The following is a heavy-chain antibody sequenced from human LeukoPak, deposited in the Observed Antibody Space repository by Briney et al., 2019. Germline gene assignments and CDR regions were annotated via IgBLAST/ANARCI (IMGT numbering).Heavy chain of an antibody. V-gene: IGHV4-34*01. Sequence: NPSETLSLTCAVYGGSFSGYYWSWIRQPPGKGLEWIGEINHSGSTNYNPSLKSRVTISVETSKNQFSLKLSSVTAADTAVYYCARGSAYGYKYYYYYYMDVWGKGTTVTVSS. CDR2: INHSGST. J-gene: IGHJ6*03. D-gene: IGHD5-24*01. CDR1: GGSFSGYY. CDR3: ARGSAYGYKYYYYYYMDV.